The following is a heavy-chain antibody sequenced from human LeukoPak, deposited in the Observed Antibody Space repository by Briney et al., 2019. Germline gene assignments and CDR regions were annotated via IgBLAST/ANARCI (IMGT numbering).Heavy chain of an antibody. Sequence: GGSLRLSCAASGFTFSSYAMSWVRQAPGKGLEWVSGISGSGGSTYYADSAKGRFTISRDNSKNTLYLQMNSLRAEDPAVYYCAKAAEPHYYDSSGYVNYWGQGTLVTVSS. CDR3: AKAAEPHYYDSSGYVNY. V-gene: IGHV3-23*01. CDR1: GFTFSSYA. J-gene: IGHJ4*02. D-gene: IGHD3-22*01. CDR2: ISGSGGST.